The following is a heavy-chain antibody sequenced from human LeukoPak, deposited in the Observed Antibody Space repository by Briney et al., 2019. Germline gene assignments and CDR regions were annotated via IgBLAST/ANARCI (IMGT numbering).Heavy chain of an antibody. V-gene: IGHV3-48*01. D-gene: IGHD6-19*01. CDR2: ISSTSSTI. CDR3: ARVKVAGSSIFDY. J-gene: IGHJ4*02. CDR1: GFTFANYN. Sequence: PGGSLRLSCAASGFTFANYNFNWVRQAPGKGLEWVSYISSTSSTIYYADSMKGRFTISRDNAKNSLYLQMNSLRAEDTAVHYCARVKVAGSSIFDYWGQGTLATVSS.